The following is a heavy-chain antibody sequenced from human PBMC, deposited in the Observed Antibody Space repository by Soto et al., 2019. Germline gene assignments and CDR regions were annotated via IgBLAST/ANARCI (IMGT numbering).Heavy chain of an antibody. J-gene: IGHJ4*02. Sequence: QVQLRESGPGLVKPSQTLSLTCSVSGASINSPAYFWSWIRQHPGKGLQWIGYIYYSGGTYYKPSLKGRVTVSLDTSKNQVSLKMTSVTAADTAVYYCAIVDTATPRRIDYWGQGTLVTVSS. CDR1: GASINSPAYF. V-gene: IGHV4-31*03. CDR2: IYYSGGT. D-gene: IGHD5-18*01. CDR3: AIVDTATPRRIDY.